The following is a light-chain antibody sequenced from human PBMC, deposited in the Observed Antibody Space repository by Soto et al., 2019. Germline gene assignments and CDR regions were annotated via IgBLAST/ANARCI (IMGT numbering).Light chain of an antibody. V-gene: IGKV3-11*01. J-gene: IGKJ5*01. Sequence: EIVLTQSPATLSLSPGERATLSFRASQNISVYLAWYRQKPGQAPRLLIYGASSRATGISERFSGSGSGTDFTLTISSLQAEDVAVYYCQQYYSTPITFGQGTRLE. CDR3: QQYYSTPIT. CDR2: GAS. CDR1: QNISVY.